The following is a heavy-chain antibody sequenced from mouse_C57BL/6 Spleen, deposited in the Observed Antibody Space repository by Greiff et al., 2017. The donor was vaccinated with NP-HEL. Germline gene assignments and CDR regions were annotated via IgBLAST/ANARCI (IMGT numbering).Heavy chain of an antibody. D-gene: IGHD1-1*01. V-gene: IGHV1-85*01. J-gene: IGHJ2*01. CDR2: IYPRDGST. CDR3: ARGRDYGSSYGELGY. Sequence: VQLQQSGPELVKPGASVKLSCKASGYTFTSYDINWVKQRPGQGLEWIGWIYPRDGSTKYNEKFKGKATLTVDTSSSTAYMELHSLTSEDSAVYFCARGRDYGSSYGELGYWGQGTTLTVSS. CDR1: GYTFTSYD.